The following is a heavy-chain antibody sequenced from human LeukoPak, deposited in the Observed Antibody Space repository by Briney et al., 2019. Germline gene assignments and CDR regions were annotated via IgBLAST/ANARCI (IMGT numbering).Heavy chain of an antibody. CDR3: ASLSTVTTHYYYMDV. D-gene: IGHD4-17*01. Sequence: ASVTVSCKASGYTFTSYYMHWVRQAPGQGLEWMGIINPSGGSTSYAQKFQGRVTMTRDTSTSTVYMELSSLRSEDTAVYYCASLSTVTTHYYYMDVWGKGTTVTVSS. CDR2: INPSGGST. J-gene: IGHJ6*03. V-gene: IGHV1-46*01. CDR1: GYTFTSYY.